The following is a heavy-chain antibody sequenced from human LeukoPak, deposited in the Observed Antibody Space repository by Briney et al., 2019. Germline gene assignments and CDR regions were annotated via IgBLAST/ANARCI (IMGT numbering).Heavy chain of an antibody. Sequence: SETLSLTCTVSGGSISSSSYYWSWIRQPAGKGLEWIGRIYTSGSTNYNPSLKSRVTISVDTSKNQFSLKLSSVTAADTAVYYRARDGSALGAWGQGTLVTVSS. CDR3: ARDGSALGA. D-gene: IGHD6-25*01. CDR2: IYTSGST. V-gene: IGHV4-61*02. CDR1: GGSISSSSYY. J-gene: IGHJ5*02.